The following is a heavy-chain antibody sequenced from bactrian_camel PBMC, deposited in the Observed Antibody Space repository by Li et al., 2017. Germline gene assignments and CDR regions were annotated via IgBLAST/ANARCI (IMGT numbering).Heavy chain of an antibody. J-gene: IGHJ4*01. V-gene: IGHV3S53*01. CDR1: GITYSLNC. Sequence: HVQLVESGGGTAQPGRSLRLSCAASGITYSLNCMAWFLQAPGKQREEVATIDQYLSATYTDSVKGRFTISRVDANDTLYLQMNSLKPEDTGVYCAAKPGGPVTACRLNIPLGARGPRSPSP. CDR3: AKPGGPVTACRLNIPL. D-gene: IGHD1*01. CDR2: IDQYLSA.